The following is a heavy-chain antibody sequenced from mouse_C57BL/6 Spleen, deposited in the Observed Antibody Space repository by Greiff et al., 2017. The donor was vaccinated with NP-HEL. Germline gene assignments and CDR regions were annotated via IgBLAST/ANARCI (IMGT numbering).Heavy chain of an antibody. J-gene: IGHJ3*01. Sequence: LQQPGASVKLSCKASGYTFTSYWMHWVKQRPGRGLEWIGRIDPNSGGTKYSEKFKSKATLTVDKPSSTAYMQLSSLTSEDSAVYYCARGDFPGPGFAYWGQGTLVTVSA. CDR2: IDPNSGGT. D-gene: IGHD3-3*01. V-gene: IGHV1-72*01. CDR1: GYTFTSYW. CDR3: ARGDFPGPGFAY.